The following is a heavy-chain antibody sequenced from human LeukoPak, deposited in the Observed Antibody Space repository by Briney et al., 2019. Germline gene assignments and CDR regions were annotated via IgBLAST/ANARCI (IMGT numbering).Heavy chain of an antibody. V-gene: IGHV3-11*01. Sequence: GGSLRLSCAASGFTFSDYYMSWIRQAPGXGLEWVSYISSSGSTIYYADSVKGRFTISRDNAKNSLYLQMNSLRAEDTAVYYCAKILYGEAYFQHWGQGTLVTVSS. D-gene: IGHD4-17*01. J-gene: IGHJ1*01. CDR3: AKILYGEAYFQH. CDR1: GFTFSDYY. CDR2: ISSSGSTI.